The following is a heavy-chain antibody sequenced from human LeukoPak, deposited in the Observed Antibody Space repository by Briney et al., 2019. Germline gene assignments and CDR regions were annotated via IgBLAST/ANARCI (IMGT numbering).Heavy chain of an antibody. CDR2: IYYSGST. CDR3: VAMISFGGLISY. V-gene: IGHV4-34*01. Sequence: SETLSLTCAVYGGSFSGFYWGWIRQPPGKGLEWVGSIYYSGSTYYNPSLKSRLTISLDTSKSQFSLKLTSVTAADTAVYYCVAMISFGGLISYWGQGTLVTVSS. CDR1: GGSFSGFY. D-gene: IGHD3-16*01. J-gene: IGHJ4*02.